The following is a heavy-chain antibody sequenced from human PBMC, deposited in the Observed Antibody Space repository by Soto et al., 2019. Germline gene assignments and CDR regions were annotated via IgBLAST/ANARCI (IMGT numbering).Heavy chain of an antibody. CDR2: ISSDGINK. CDR1: GFTFNTYA. V-gene: IGHV3-30-3*01. Sequence: QVQLVESGGGVVQPGRSLRLSCAASGFTFNTYAMHWVRQAPGKGLEWVGVISSDGINKYYAGSVKGRFTISRENSKNTLYLQMNSLRAEDTAMYYCARDASEQKSYSSGWYWGQGTLVTVSS. J-gene: IGHJ4*02. D-gene: IGHD6-19*01. CDR3: ARDASEQKSYSSGWY.